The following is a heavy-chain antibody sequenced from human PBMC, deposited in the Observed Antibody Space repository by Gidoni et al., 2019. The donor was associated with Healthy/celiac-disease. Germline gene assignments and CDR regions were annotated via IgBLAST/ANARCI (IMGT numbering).Heavy chain of an antibody. CDR2: ISDDGSNK. Sequence: QVQLVEPGGGVVQPGRSLRLLCPASGRTFSTYAMNWVRQAQGKGLEWMAVISDDGSNKYYADSLKGRFTSSRDNSKNTLYLQMNSQRAEDTAVYYCAKLGWGYSSSWYWYFDLWGRGTLVTVSS. J-gene: IGHJ2*01. D-gene: IGHD6-13*01. CDR3: AKLGWGYSSSWYWYFDL. V-gene: IGHV3-30-3*01. CDR1: GRTFSTYA.